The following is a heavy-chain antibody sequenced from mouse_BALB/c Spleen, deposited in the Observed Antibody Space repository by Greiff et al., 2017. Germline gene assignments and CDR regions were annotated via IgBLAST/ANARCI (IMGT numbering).Heavy chain of an antibody. V-gene: IGHV1-14*01. CDR3: ARGYYDYDAWFAY. J-gene: IGHJ3*01. Sequence: VQLQQSGPELVKPGASVKMSCKASGYTFTSYVMHWVKQKPGQGLEWIGYINPYNDGTKYNEKFKGKATLTPDKSSSTAYMELSSLTSEDSAVYYCARGYYDYDAWFAYWGQGTLVTVSA. CDR1: GYTFTSYV. D-gene: IGHD2-4*01. CDR2: INPYNDGT.